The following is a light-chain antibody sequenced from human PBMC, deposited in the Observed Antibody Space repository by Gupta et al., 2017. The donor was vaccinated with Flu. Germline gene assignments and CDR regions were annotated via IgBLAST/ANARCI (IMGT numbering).Light chain of an antibody. CDR3: QQSYSTPLT. J-gene: IGKJ4*01. Sequence: DIQMTQSPSSLSASVGDRVTITCRASQSISSYLNWYQQKPGKAPKLLIYAASRLQSGVPSRFSGSGSGTDFTLTISRLQPEDFATYYCQQSYSTPLTFGGGTKVEIK. CDR1: QSISSY. CDR2: AAS. V-gene: IGKV1-39*01.